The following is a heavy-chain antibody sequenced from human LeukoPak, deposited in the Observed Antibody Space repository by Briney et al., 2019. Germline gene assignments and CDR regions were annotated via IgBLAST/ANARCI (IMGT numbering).Heavy chain of an antibody. D-gene: IGHD4-11*01. CDR1: GFTFSDYY. V-gene: IGHV3-11*01. J-gene: IGHJ6*03. CDR3: AIVRGGNSNYYYYYYMDV. CDR2: ISSSSSTI. Sequence: GGSLRLSCAASGFTFSDYYMSWVRQAPGKGLEWVSYISSSSSTIYYADSVKGRFTISRDNAKNSLYLQMNSLRAEDTAVYYCAIVRGGNSNYYYYYYMDVWGKGTTVTVSS.